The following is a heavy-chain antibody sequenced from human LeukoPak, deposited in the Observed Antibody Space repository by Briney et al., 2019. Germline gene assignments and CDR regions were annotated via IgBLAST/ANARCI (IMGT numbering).Heavy chain of an antibody. Sequence: GGSLRLYCAASGFTFSSYSMNWVRQAPGKGLEWVSSISSSSSYIYYADSVKGRFTISRDNAKNSQYLQMNSLRAEDTAVYYCARRMGPGEGDYWGQGTLVTVSS. V-gene: IGHV3-21*01. CDR1: GFTFSSYS. D-gene: IGHD3-10*01. J-gene: IGHJ4*02. CDR2: ISSSSSYI. CDR3: ARRMGPGEGDY.